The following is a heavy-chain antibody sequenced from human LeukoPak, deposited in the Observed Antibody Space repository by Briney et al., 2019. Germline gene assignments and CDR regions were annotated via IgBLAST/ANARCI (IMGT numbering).Heavy chain of an antibody. CDR1: GYTFTGYY. CDR2: INPNSGGT. CDR3: ARDRDYSSYYGMDV. J-gene: IGHJ6*02. V-gene: IGHV1-2*02. D-gene: IGHD4-11*01. Sequence: GASVKVSCKASGYTFTGYYMHWVRQAPGQGLEWMGWINPNSGGTNYGQKLQGRVTMTTDTSTSTAYMELRSLRSDDTAVYYCARDRDYSSYYGMDVWGQGTTVTVSS.